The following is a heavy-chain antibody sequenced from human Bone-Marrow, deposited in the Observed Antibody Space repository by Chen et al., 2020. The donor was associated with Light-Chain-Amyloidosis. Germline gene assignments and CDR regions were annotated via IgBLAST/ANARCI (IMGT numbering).Heavy chain of an antibody. CDR1: GFTFSDYS. D-gene: IGHD1-1*01. Sequence: EVQLVESGGGLVKPGGSLRLSCAASGFTFSDYSMNWVRQAPGKVLEWVSSISGDSNDIYYADSVKGRLTISRDNAKNSVYLQMNSLRTEDTAVYYCAREPTTDPLYYYGMDVWGQGSTVTVSS. J-gene: IGHJ6*02. CDR3: AREPTTDPLYYYGMDV. V-gene: IGHV3-21*01. CDR2: ISGDSNDI.